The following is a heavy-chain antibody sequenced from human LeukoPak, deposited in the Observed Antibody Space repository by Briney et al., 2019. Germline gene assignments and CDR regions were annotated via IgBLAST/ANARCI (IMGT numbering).Heavy chain of an antibody. J-gene: IGHJ4*02. CDR2: ISVGAEYI. CDR1: GFTFSTYV. V-gene: IGHV3-23*01. CDR3: ASGPPFLKYFEY. D-gene: IGHD3-3*01. Sequence: GGSLRLSCAASGFTFSTYVMNWFRQAPGKGLEWVSTISVGAEYIFYADSVKGRFTITRDDSNNALYLQMHSLRAEDTALYYCASGPPFLKYFEYWGQGTLVTVSS.